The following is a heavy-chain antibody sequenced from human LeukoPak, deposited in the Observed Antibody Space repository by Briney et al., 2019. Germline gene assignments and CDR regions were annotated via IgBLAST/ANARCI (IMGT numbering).Heavy chain of an antibody. Sequence: SETLSLTCTVSGGSISSSSYYWGWIRQPPGKGLEWIGYIYYSGSTNYNPSLKSRVTISVDTSKNQFSLKLSSVTAADTAVYYCARVGRYNWNGFDYWGQGTLVTVSS. V-gene: IGHV4-61*05. CDR3: ARVGRYNWNGFDY. D-gene: IGHD1-20*01. CDR1: GGSISSSSYY. CDR2: IYYSGST. J-gene: IGHJ4*02.